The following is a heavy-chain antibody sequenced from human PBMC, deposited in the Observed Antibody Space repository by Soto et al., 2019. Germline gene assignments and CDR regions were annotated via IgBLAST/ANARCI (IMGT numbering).Heavy chain of an antibody. CDR2: FDPEDGET. J-gene: IGHJ4*02. D-gene: IGHD6-13*01. V-gene: IGHV1-24*01. CDR1: GCTLTELS. CDR3: ATKSVSAAAGSWYFDY. Sequence: GAAVKVSCKVCGCTLTELSMHWVRQAPGKGLEWMGGFDPEDGETIYAQKFQGRVTMTEDTSTDTAYMELSSLRSEDTAVYYCATKSVSAAAGSWYFDYWGQGTLVTVS.